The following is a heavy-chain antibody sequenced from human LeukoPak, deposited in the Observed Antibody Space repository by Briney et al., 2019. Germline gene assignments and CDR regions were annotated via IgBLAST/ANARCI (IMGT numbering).Heavy chain of an antibody. Sequence: PGGSLRLSCAASGFTFSSYAMHWVRQAPGKGLEWVAVISYGGSNKYYADSVKGRFTISRDNSKNTLYLQMNSLRAEDTAVYYCARDPGNEIQLHLNWFDPWGQGTLVTVSS. CDR2: ISYGGSNK. V-gene: IGHV3-30*04. J-gene: IGHJ5*02. CDR3: ARDPGNEIQLHLNWFDP. CDR1: GFTFSSYA. D-gene: IGHD5-18*01.